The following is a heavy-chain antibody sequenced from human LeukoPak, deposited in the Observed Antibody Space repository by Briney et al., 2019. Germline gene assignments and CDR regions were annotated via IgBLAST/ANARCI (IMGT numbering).Heavy chain of an antibody. J-gene: IGHJ3*02. V-gene: IGHV1-69*13. D-gene: IGHD3-16*02. CDR2: IIPIFGTA. Sequence: ASVKVSCKASGGTFSSYAISWVRQAPGQGLEWMGGIIPIFGTANYAQKFQGRVPITADESTSTAYMELSSLRSEDTAVYYCARAYWVPDMITFGGVIADAFDIWGQGTMVTVSS. CDR1: GGTFSSYA. CDR3: ARAYWVPDMITFGGVIADAFDI.